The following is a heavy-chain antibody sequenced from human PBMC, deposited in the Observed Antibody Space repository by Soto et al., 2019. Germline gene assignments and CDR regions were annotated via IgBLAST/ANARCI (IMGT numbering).Heavy chain of an antibody. CDR2: IYPGDSDT. V-gene: IGHV5-51*01. CDR3: ARLLRLSLGELSLYDY. Sequence: PGESLKISCNGSGYSFTSYWIGWVRQMPGKGPEWMGIIYPGDSDTRYSPSFQGQVTISADKSISTAHLQWSSLKASDNAMYYCARLLRLSLGELSLYDYWGQGTLVTVSS. D-gene: IGHD3-16*02. J-gene: IGHJ4*02. CDR1: GYSFTSYW.